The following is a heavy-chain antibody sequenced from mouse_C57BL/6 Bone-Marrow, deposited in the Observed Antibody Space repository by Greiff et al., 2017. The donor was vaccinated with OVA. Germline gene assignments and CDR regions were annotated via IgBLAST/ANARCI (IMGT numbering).Heavy chain of an antibody. CDR1: GFSLTSYA. CDR2: IWPGGGT. CDR3: ARNWIYLYAMDY. D-gene: IGHD5-5*01. Sequence: VMLVESGPGLVAPSQSLSITCTVSGFSLTSYAISWVRQPPGKGLEWLGVIWPGGGTNYNSALKSRLSISKDNSKSQVFLKMNSLQTDDTARYYCARNWIYLYAMDYWGQGTSVTVSS. V-gene: IGHV2-9-1*01. J-gene: IGHJ4*01.